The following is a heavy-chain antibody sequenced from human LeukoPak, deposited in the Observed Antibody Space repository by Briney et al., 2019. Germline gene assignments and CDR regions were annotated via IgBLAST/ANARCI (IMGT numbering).Heavy chain of an antibody. Sequence: PGGSLRLSCAASGFTFSSYAMHWVRQAPGKGLEWVAVISYDGSNKYYADSVKGRFTISRDNSKNTLYLQMNSLRAEDTAVYYCARGIPLDEAVAVDLFDYWGQGTLVTVSS. CDR1: GFTFSSYA. J-gene: IGHJ4*02. D-gene: IGHD6-19*01. CDR3: ARGIPLDEAVAVDLFDY. V-gene: IGHV3-30-3*01. CDR2: ISYDGSNK.